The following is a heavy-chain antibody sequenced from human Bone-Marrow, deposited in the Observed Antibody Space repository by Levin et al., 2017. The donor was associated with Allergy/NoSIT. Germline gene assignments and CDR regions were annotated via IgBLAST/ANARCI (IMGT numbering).Heavy chain of an antibody. CDR3: VRVPHRDSAVMTYGFPH. J-gene: IGHJ4*02. Sequence: SETLSLTCAISGVSVSSNSAIWYWIRQSPSRGLQWLGRTYYRSKWYNDYALSVRSRITISPDTSTNEVSLQLTSVTPEDTAMYYCVRVPHRDSAVMTYGFPHWGQGTLVTVSA. V-gene: IGHV6-1*01. CDR1: GVSVSSNSAI. D-gene: IGHD3-10*01. CDR2: TYYRSKWYN.